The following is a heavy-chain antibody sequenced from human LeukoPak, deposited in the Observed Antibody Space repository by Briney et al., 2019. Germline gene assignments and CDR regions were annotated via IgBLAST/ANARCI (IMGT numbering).Heavy chain of an antibody. V-gene: IGHV4-34*01. D-gene: IGHD6-13*01. J-gene: IGHJ6*03. CDR2: INHSGST. CDR3: ASLIAAHYYYYMDV. CDR1: GGSFSGYY. Sequence: PSETLSLTCAVYGGSFSGYYWSWIRQPPGKGLEWIGEINHSGSTNYNPSLKSRVAISVDTSKNQFSLKLSSVTAADTAVYYCASLIAAHYYYYMDVWGKGTTVTVSS.